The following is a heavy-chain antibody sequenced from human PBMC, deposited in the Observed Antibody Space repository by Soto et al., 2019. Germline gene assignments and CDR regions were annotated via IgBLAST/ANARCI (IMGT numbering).Heavy chain of an antibody. V-gene: IGHV3-48*02. D-gene: IGHD3-22*01. CDR1: GFTFSSYS. CDR2: ISSSSSTI. Sequence: EVQLVESGGGLVQPGGSLRLSCAASGFTFSSYSMNWVRQAPGKGLEWVSYISSSSSTISYADSVKGRFTISRDNAKNSLYLHMNSLRDEDTAVYYCARSGDSYDSSGYYYWGQGTLVTVSS. J-gene: IGHJ4*02. CDR3: ARSGDSYDSSGYYY.